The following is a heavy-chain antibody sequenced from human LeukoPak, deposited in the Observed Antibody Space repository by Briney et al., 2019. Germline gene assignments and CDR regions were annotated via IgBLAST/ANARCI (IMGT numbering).Heavy chain of an antibody. V-gene: IGHV3-30-3*01. J-gene: IGHJ5*02. CDR3: ARVAVPYQLLYENWFDP. D-gene: IGHD2-2*02. Sequence: GTSLRLSCEASGFAFGSYAMHWVRQAPGRGLEWVAVISHDGDNTNSGESVRGRFTLSRDNLKNTLYLQMNSLRGEDTALYYCARVAVPYQLLYENWFDPWGQGTLVTVSS. CDR2: ISHDGDNT. CDR1: GFAFGSYA.